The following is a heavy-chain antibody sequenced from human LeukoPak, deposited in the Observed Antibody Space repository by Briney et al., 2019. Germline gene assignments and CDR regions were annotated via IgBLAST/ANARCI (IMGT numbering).Heavy chain of an antibody. Sequence: PGGSLRLSCAASGFTFSSYAMHWVRQAPGKGLEWVAVISYDGSNKYYADSVKGRFTISRDNSKNTLYLQMNSLRAEDTAVYYCARDEPPTWQWLVPDAFDIWGQGTMVTVSS. CDR1: GFTFSSYA. V-gene: IGHV3-30-3*01. CDR3: ARDEPPTWQWLVPDAFDI. J-gene: IGHJ3*02. D-gene: IGHD6-19*01. CDR2: ISYDGSNK.